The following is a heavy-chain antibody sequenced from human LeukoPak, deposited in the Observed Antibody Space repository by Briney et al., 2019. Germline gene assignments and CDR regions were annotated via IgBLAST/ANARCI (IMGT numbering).Heavy chain of an antibody. CDR1: GFTFSRYS. Sequence: GGSLRLSCAASGFTFSRYSMNWVRQAPGKGLEWVSYISVSSSTIYYADSVKGRFTISRDNAKNSLYLQMNSLRAEDTAVYYCARGMGDYYGSSGYYYGLRAHFDYWGQGTLVTVSS. V-gene: IGHV3-48*04. CDR3: ARGMGDYYGSSGYYYGLRAHFDY. J-gene: IGHJ4*02. D-gene: IGHD3-22*01. CDR2: ISVSSSTI.